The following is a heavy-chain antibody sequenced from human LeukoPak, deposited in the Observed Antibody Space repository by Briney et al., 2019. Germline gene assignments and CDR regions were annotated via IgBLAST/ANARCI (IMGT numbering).Heavy chain of an antibody. CDR2: ISAYNGNT. CDR3: ARDVRFLEWSLSTPGGY. D-gene: IGHD3-3*01. Sequence: SVKVSCKASGYTFTSYGISWVRQPPGQGLEGMGWISAYNGNTNYAQKLQGRDTMTTDTSTSTAYMELRSLRSDDTAVYYCARDVRFLEWSLSTPGGYWGQGTLVTVSS. J-gene: IGHJ4*02. V-gene: IGHV1-18*01. CDR1: GYTFTSYG.